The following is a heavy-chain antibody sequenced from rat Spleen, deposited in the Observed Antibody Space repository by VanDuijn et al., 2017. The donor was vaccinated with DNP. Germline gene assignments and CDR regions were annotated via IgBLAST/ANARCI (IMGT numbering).Heavy chain of an antibody. CDR1: GFTFSDYY. V-gene: IGHV5-29*01. J-gene: IGHJ2*01. Sequence: EVQLVESDGGLVQPGRSLKLSCAASGFTFSDYYTAWVRQAPTKGLEWVATISYDGSSTYYRDSVKGRFTISRDNAKSTLYLQMDSLRSEDTATYYCARQARVYYFDYWGQGVMVTVSS. CDR3: ARQARVYYFDY. CDR2: ISYDGSST.